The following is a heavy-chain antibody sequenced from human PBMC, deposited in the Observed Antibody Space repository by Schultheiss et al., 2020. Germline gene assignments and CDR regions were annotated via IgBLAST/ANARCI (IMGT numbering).Heavy chain of an antibody. V-gene: IGHV3-23*01. D-gene: IGHD6-13*01. J-gene: IGHJ6*02. CDR1: GFTFSSYG. CDR3: ARCSSSWYGIYGMDV. CDR2: ISGSGGST. Sequence: GGSLRLSCAASGFTFSSYGMHWVRQAPGKGLEWVSAISGSGGSTYYADSVKGRFTISRDNSKNTLYLQMNSLRAEDTAVYYCARCSSSWYGIYGMDVWGQGTTVTVSS.